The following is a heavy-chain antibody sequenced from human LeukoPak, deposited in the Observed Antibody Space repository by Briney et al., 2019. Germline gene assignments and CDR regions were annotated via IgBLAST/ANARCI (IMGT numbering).Heavy chain of an antibody. CDR3: ARVPRHCSSTSCYLYNWFDP. CDR1: GGSISSYY. Sequence: SETLSLTYTVSGGSISSYYWSWIRQPPGKGLEWNGYIYYSGSTNYNPSLKSRVTISVDTSKNQFSLKLSSVTAADTAVYYCARVPRHCSSTSCYLYNWFDPWGQGTLVTVSS. D-gene: IGHD2-2*01. V-gene: IGHV4-59*01. CDR2: IYYSGST. J-gene: IGHJ5*02.